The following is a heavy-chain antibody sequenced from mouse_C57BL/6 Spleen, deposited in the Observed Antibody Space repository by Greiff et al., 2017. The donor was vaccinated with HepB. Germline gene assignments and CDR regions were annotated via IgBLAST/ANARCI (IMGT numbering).Heavy chain of an antibody. J-gene: IGHJ4*01. CDR3: ARSYYYGSSYAMDY. D-gene: IGHD1-1*01. Sequence: QVQLKESGAELVKPGASVKMSCKASGYTFTTYPIEWMKQNHGKSLEWIGNFHPYNDDTKYNEKFKGKATLTVEKSSSTVYLELSRLTSDDSAVYYCARSYYYGSSYAMDYWGQGTSVTVSS. V-gene: IGHV1-47*01. CDR2: FHPYNDDT. CDR1: GYTFTTYP.